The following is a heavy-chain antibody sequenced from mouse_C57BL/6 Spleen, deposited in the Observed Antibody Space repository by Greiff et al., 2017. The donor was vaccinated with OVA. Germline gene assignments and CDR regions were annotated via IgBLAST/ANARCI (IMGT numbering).Heavy chain of an antibody. CDR2: IYWVDDM. CDR1: GFSLSTSGMG. J-gene: IGHJ1*03. Sequence: QVTLKVSGPGILQSSQSLSLTCSFSGFSLSTSGMGVSGIRQPSGKGLEWVVHIYWVDDMRYNPSMKRRLTSYKDTSRNQVFLKITSVDTADTATYDCALKPMDGYFDVGGTGTTVTVSS. D-gene: IGHD1-1*02. V-gene: IGHV8-12*01. CDR3: ALKPMDGYFDV.